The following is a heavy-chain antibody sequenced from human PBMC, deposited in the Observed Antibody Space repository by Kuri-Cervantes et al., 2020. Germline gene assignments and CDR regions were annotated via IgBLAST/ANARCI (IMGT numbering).Heavy chain of an antibody. CDR2: MNPNSGNT. D-gene: IGHD3-22*01. CDR3: ARDCRPITMIVMGLDY. Sequence: ASVKVSCKASGYTFTSYDINWVRQATGQGLEWMGWMNPNSGNTGYAQKFQGRVTMTRNTSISTAYMELSSLRSEDTAVYYCARDCRPITMIVMGLDYWGQGTLVTVSS. CDR1: GYTFTSYD. J-gene: IGHJ4*02. V-gene: IGHV1-8*01.